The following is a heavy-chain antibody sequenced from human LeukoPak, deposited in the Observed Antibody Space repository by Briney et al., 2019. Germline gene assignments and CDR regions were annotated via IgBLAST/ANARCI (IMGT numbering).Heavy chain of an antibody. CDR2: IWYDGSNY. CDR1: GFTFSSYV. V-gene: IGHV3-33*01. D-gene: IGHD1-26*01. Sequence: GRSLRLSCAASGFTFSSYVLHWVRQAPGKGLEWVAGIWYDGSNYYYADSVKGRFTISRDNSKNTLYLQMNSLRAEDTGVYYCARDGRALLRDFDYWGQGTLVTVSS. CDR3: ARDGRALLRDFDY. J-gene: IGHJ4*02.